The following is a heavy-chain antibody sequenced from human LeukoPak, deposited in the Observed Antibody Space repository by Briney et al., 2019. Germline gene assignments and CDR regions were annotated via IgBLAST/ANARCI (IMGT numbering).Heavy chain of an antibody. J-gene: IGHJ3*02. Sequence: GGSLRLSCAASGFTFSSYSMNWVRQAPGKGLEWVSSISSSSSYIYYADSVKGRFTISRDNAKNSLYLQMNSLRAEDTAVYYCAREVRGVITTDAFDIWGQGTMVTVSS. CDR2: ISSSSSYI. CDR3: AREVRGVITTDAFDI. CDR1: GFTFSSYS. V-gene: IGHV3-21*01. D-gene: IGHD3-10*01.